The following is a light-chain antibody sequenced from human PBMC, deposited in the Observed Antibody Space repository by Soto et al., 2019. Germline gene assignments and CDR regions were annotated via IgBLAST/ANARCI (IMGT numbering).Light chain of an antibody. V-gene: IGKV3-11*01. J-gene: IGKJ1*01. CDR3: QQRRSWPRA. CDR2: DAS. Sequence: EIVLTQSPATLSLSPGERATLSCWASQSVNRSLFWYQQQPGQARRLLIYDASNRATGIPARFSGSGSGTDFTLTISSLAHEDFAVYYCQQRRSWPRAFGQGTQVEI. CDR1: QSVNRS.